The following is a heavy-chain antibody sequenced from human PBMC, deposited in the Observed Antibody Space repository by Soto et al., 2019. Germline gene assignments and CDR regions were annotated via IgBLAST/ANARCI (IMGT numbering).Heavy chain of an antibody. V-gene: IGHV3-30-3*01. J-gene: IGHJ6*02. Sequence: PGGSLRLSCAASGFTFSSYAMHWVRQAPGKGLEWVAVISYDGSNKYYADSVKGRFTISRDNSKNTLYLQMNSLRAEDTAVYYCARAGGQLTYYYYYGMDVWGQGTTVTVSS. D-gene: IGHD6-6*01. CDR3: ARAGGQLTYYYYYGMDV. CDR2: ISYDGSNK. CDR1: GFTFSSYA.